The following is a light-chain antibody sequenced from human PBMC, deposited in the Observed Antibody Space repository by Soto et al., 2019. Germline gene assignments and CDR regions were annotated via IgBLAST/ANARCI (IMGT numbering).Light chain of an antibody. CDR2: DVN. CDR1: SSDVGGYNY. V-gene: IGLV2-14*01. Sequence: QLVLTQPASVSGSPGQSITISCTGTSSDVGGYNYVSWYQQHPGKAPKLMIFDVNNRPSGVSNRFSGSKSGNTASLTISGLQAEDEADYYCCSYTSSSTYVFGTGTKVTVL. J-gene: IGLJ1*01. CDR3: CSYTSSSTYV.